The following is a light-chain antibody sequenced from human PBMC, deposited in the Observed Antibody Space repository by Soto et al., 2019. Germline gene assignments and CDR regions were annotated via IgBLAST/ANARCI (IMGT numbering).Light chain of an antibody. V-gene: IGKV3-20*01. CDR1: QSVSSNQ. J-gene: IGKJ1*01. CDR2: GAS. Sequence: EIVLTQSPGTVSFSPGERATLSCRASQSVSSNQLAWYQQKPGQAPSLLIYGASSRATGVPDRFSGSGSGTDFTLTISRLEPEDYAVYLCQQYGGSSTFGQGTKVDIK. CDR3: QQYGGSST.